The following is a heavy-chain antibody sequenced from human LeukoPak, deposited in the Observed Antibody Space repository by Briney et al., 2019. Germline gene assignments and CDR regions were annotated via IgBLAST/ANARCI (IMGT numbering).Heavy chain of an antibody. CDR2: IYYSGST. CDR1: GGSISSYY. D-gene: IGHD2-2*01. CDR3: ARDKRLGYCSSTSCQYYYYYYGIDV. V-gene: IGHV4-59*01. J-gene: IGHJ6*02. Sequence: PSETLSLTCTVSGGSISSYYWSWIRQPPGKGLEWIGYIYYSGSTNYNPSLKSRVTISVDTSKNQFSLKLSSVTAADMAVYYCARDKRLGYCSSTSCQYYYYYYGIDVWGQGTTVTVSS.